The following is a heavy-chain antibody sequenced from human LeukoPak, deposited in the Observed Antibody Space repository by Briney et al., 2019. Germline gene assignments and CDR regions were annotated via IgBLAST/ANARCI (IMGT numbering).Heavy chain of an antibody. D-gene: IGHD6-13*01. CDR2: INQEGSKK. CDR3: ARDDYSSSWSDYYYYVDV. Sequence: GGSLRLSCAASGFTFSSYWMIGVRQAPGKGLEWVANINQEGSKKYYLDSVKGRFTISRDNAKNTLYWQMNSLRDEDTAVYYCARDDYSSSWSDYYYYVDVWGKGTTVTVSS. J-gene: IGHJ6*03. CDR1: GFTFSSYW. V-gene: IGHV3-7*01.